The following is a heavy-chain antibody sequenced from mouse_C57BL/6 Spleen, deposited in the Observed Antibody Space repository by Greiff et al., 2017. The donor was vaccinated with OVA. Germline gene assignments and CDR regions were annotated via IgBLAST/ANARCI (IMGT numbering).Heavy chain of an antibody. CDR3: ARAPRDYGSSPFDY. CDR1: GFTFSSYT. Sequence: EVQRVESGGGLVKPGGSLKLSCAASGFTFSSYTMSWVRQTPGQGLEWVGTISAGGGNTYYPDSVKGRFTLSRDKASNTPYLQLSSLRSEGTALYDCARAPRDYGSSPFDYWGQGTTLTVSS. D-gene: IGHD1-1*01. J-gene: IGHJ2*01. CDR2: ISAGGGNT. V-gene: IGHV5-9*01.